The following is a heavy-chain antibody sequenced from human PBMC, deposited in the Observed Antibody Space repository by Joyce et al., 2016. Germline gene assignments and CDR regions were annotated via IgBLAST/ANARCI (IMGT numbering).Heavy chain of an antibody. CDR2: IYYSGST. CDR3: ARLVRGGWYVSALDI. D-gene: IGHD6-19*01. J-gene: IGHJ3*02. Sequence: QVQLQESGPGLVKPSQTLSLTCIVSGGAINNDDSHYWIWIRQHPGKGLEWIGYIYYSGSTYYNPSLKSRVIISVDTSKNQFSLKLNSVTAADTAVYYCARLVRGGWYVSALDIWGQGTMVTVSS. CDR1: GGAINNDDSHY. V-gene: IGHV4-31*03.